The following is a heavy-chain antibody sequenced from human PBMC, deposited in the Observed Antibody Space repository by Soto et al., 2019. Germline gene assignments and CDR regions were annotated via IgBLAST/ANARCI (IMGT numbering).Heavy chain of an antibody. CDR3: ARRIAALGNWFDP. J-gene: IGHJ5*02. Sequence: SETLSLTCTVSGGSISIGGYSWSCIRQPPGKGLEWIGYIYHSGSTYYNPSLKSRVTISVDRSKNQFSLKLSSVTAADTAVYYCARRIAALGNWFDPWGQGTLVTVS. CDR2: IYHSGST. CDR1: GGSISIGGYS. V-gene: IGHV4-30-2*01. D-gene: IGHD6-25*01.